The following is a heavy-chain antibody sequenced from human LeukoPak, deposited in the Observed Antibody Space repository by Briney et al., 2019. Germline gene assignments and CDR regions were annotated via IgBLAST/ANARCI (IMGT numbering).Heavy chain of an antibody. D-gene: IGHD5-12*01. V-gene: IGHV4-34*01. J-gene: IGHJ5*02. CDR2: INQSGST. CDR3: AKWLSTWFDP. CDR1: GGSFSGYY. Sequence: NTSETLSLTCAVYGGSFSGYYWSWIRQPPGKGLEWIGEINQSGSTNYNPSLKSRVTISVDTSKNQFSLKLSSVNAADTAVYYCAKWLSTWFDPWGQGTLVTVSS.